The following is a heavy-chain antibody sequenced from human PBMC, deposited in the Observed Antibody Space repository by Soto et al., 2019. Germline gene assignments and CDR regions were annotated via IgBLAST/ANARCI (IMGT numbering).Heavy chain of an antibody. V-gene: IGHV1-69*12. CDR2: IMPIFRAP. J-gene: IGHJ6*02. CDR1: GGAFRDYA. CDR3: ASWLKGTDIGNHYYRMDV. Sequence: QVQLVQSGAEVKKPGSSVKVSCKASGGAFRDYAFSWVRQAPGQGLEWLGGIMPIFRAPDYAQKFQGRVTITGDESTRTAYMEMRSLRSEDTAVYYCASWLKGTDIGNHYYRMDVGGQGTTVTVS. D-gene: IGHD2-21*02.